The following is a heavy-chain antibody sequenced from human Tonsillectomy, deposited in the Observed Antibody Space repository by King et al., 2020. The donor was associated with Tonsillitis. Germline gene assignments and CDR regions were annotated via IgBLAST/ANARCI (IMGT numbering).Heavy chain of an antibody. Sequence: QLVQSGAEVKKPGSSVKVSCKASGGTFSSYAISWVRQAPGQGLEWMGRIIPILGIANYAQKFQGRVTITADKSTSTAYMELSSLRSEDTAVYYCARAHQANFDWLLYHFDYWGQGTLVTVSS. J-gene: IGHJ4*02. CDR2: IIPILGIA. D-gene: IGHD3-9*01. CDR3: ARAHQANFDWLLYHFDY. CDR1: GGTFSSYA. V-gene: IGHV1-69*09.